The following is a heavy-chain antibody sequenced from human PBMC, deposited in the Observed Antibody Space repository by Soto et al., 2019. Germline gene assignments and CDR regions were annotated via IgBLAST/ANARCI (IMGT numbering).Heavy chain of an antibody. D-gene: IGHD2-8*02. Sequence: GGSMTLACAAATFTFSTYAMTWVRQPPGEGLDWVSDISGSGDTTYYADSVKGRFTISRDNSKSTLYLQMNSLRAEDKAVYYCAKDMVHCTGTRCARHFDKWGRGTLVTVSS. CDR1: TFTFSTYA. CDR2: ISGSGDTT. V-gene: IGHV3-23*01. J-gene: IGHJ4*02. CDR3: AKDMVHCTGTRCARHFDK.